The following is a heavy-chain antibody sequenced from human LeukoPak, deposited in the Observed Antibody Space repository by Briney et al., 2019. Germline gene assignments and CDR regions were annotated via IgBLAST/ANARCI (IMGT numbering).Heavy chain of an antibody. J-gene: IGHJ4*02. CDR1: GGTFSSYA. D-gene: IGHD5-18*01. CDR3: ARARQTAMALPGFDY. CDR2: IIPIFGTA. Sequence: SVKVSCKASGGTFSSYAISWVRQAPGQGLEWMGGIIPIFGTANYAQKFQGRVTITADESTSTAYMELSSLRSEDTAVYYCARARQTAMALPGFDYWGQGTLVTVSS. V-gene: IGHV1-69*13.